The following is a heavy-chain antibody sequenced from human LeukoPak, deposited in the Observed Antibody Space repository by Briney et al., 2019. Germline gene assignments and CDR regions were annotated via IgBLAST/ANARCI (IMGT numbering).Heavy chain of an antibody. CDR1: GYTFINYG. CDR2: ISAYNGNT. Sequence: ASVKVSCKASGYTFINYGISWVRQAPGQGLEWMGWISAYNGNTNYAQKFQGRVTMTTDRFTSIAYMELRSLRSDDTAVYYCARRSDTVVAAAASGDFFDIWGQGTMVSVSS. J-gene: IGHJ3*02. V-gene: IGHV1-18*01. D-gene: IGHD2-15*01. CDR3: ARRSDTVVAAAASGDFFDI.